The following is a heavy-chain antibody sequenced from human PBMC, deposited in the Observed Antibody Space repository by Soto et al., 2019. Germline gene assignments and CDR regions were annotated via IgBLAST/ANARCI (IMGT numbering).Heavy chain of an antibody. CDR3: ASYTMTPPRVAFDI. J-gene: IGHJ3*02. V-gene: IGHV3-74*01. D-gene: IGHD3-22*01. CDR2: INSDGSST. Sequence: GGSLRLSCAASGFTFSSYWMHWVRQAPGKGLVWVSRINSDGSSTSYADSVKGRFTISRDKAKNTLYLQMNSLRAEDTAVYYCASYTMTPPRVAFDIWGQGTMVTVSS. CDR1: GFTFSSYW.